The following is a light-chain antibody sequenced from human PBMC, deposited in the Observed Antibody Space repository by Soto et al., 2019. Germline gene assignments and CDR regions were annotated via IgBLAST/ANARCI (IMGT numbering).Light chain of an antibody. CDR2: DDS. CDR3: QVWDSRDDHRV. Sequence: SYELTQPPSVSMAPGQTARITCGGTRIGSKSVHWFQQKPGQAPVLVVHDDSDRPSGIPERFSGSNSGGTATLTISRVEAGDEADYYCQVWDSRDDHRVFGGGTKVTVL. J-gene: IGLJ2*01. V-gene: IGLV3-21*02. CDR1: RIGSKS.